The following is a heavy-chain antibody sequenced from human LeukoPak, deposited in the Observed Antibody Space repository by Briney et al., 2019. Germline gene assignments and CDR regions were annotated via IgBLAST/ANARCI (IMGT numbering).Heavy chain of an antibody. CDR2: INPNSGGT. Sequence: ASVKVSCKASGYTFTDYYIHWVRQTPGQGLEWMAWINPNSGGTYYAQNFHDRITLTRDTSISTAYMELSRLRSDDTAIYYCARANALYCSSTSCLFDYWGQGTLVTVSS. CDR1: GYTFTDYY. CDR3: ARANALYCSSTSCLFDY. V-gene: IGHV1-2*02. J-gene: IGHJ4*02. D-gene: IGHD2-2*01.